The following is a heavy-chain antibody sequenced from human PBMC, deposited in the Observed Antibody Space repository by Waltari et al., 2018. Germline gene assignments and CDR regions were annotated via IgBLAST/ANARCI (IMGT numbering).Heavy chain of an antibody. CDR3: ARERDGYNPLFDY. CDR1: GGTFSSYA. D-gene: IGHD5-12*01. CDR2: IIPSFGTA. J-gene: IGHJ4*02. Sequence: QVQLVQSGTEVKKPGSSVKVSCKASGGTFSSYAISWVRQAPGQGLEWMGGIIPSFGTANYAQKFQGRGTITADESTSTAYMELSSLRSEDTAVYYCARERDGYNPLFDYWGQGTLVTVSS. V-gene: IGHV1-69*12.